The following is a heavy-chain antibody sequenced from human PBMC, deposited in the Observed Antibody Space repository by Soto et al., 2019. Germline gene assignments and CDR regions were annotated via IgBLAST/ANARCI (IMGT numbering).Heavy chain of an antibody. CDR1: GFTFSNAW. V-gene: IGHV3-15*01. Sequence: GGSLRLSCVVSGFTFSNAWMSWVRQAPGKGLEWLGRFKSKSDDGTIDYAAPVKGRFTISRDDSKNTLYLQMNSLKTEDTAVYYCTTLDWELPGTRYYYYAMDVWGQGTTVTVSS. D-gene: IGHD1-26*01. J-gene: IGHJ6*02. CDR3: TTLDWELPGTRYYYYAMDV. CDR2: FKSKSDDGTI.